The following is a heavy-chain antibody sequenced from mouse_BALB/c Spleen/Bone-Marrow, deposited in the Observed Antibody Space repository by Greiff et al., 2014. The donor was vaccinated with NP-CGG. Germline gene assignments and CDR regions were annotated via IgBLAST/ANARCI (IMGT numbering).Heavy chain of an antibody. CDR1: GFTFSSYG. CDR2: ISSGDGYT. CDR3: ARQRGGGYYGFFAY. Sequence: DVQLQESGGALMKPGGSLKLSCAASGFTFSSYGMSWVRQTPDKRLEWVATISSGDGYTYYPDSVKGRFTISRDNAKNTLYLQMSSLTSEDSAMYYCARQRGGGYYGFFAYWGQGTLVTVSA. J-gene: IGHJ3*01. V-gene: IGHV5-6*01. D-gene: IGHD1-1*01.